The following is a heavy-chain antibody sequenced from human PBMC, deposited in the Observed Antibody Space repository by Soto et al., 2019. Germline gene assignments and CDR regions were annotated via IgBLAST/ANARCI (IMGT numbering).Heavy chain of an antibody. V-gene: IGHV4-31*03. D-gene: IGHD3-10*01. Sequence: SETLSLTCTVSGGSISSGGYYWSWIRQHPGKGLEWIGYIYYSGSTYYNPSLKSRVTISVDTSKNQFSLKLSSVTAADTAVYYCATGAMVRGVIIPYYMDVWGKGTTVTVSS. CDR2: IYYSGST. CDR3: ATGAMVRGVIIPYYMDV. CDR1: GGSISSGGYY. J-gene: IGHJ6*03.